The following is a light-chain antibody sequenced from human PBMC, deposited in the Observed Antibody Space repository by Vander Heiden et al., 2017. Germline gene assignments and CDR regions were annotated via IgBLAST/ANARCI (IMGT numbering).Light chain of an antibody. CDR2: DDS. J-gene: IGLJ2*01. V-gene: IGLV3-21*02. Sequence: SYVLTQPPSVSVAPGQTARITCGGNNIGSKSVHWYQQKPAQALVRGVYDDSDRPSGIPERFSGSNSATKANPNIGRVEAGDEYYDYCKVWDSSSVVFGGGTKLTVL. CDR3: KVWDSSSVV. CDR1: NIGSKS.